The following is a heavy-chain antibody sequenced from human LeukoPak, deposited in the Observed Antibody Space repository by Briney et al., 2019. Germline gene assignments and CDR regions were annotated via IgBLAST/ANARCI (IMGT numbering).Heavy chain of an antibody. J-gene: IGHJ3*02. CDR2: ISGRT. CDR1: GFTFSSYA. Sequence: QPGGSLRLSCAASGFTFSSYAMNWVRQAPGKGLEWVSAISGRTYYADSVKGRFTISRDNSRNTLYLQMNSLRAGDTALYYCAKENHENAFDIWGQGTMVTVSS. CDR3: AKENHENAFDI. V-gene: IGHV3-23*01. D-gene: IGHD1-14*01.